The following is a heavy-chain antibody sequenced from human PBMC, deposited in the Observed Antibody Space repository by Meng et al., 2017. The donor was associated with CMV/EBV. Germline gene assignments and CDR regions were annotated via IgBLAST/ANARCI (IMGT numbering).Heavy chain of an antibody. CDR3: ARDLLKGGIAARPAGMGY. CDR1: GFTFGSYW. D-gene: IGHD6-6*01. Sequence: ETLSLTCAASGFTFGSYWIYWVRQAPGKGLVWVSRIKSDGSSTTYADSVKGRFTISRDNSKNTLYLQMNSLRAEDTAVYYCARDLLKGGIAARPAGMGYWGQGTLVTVSS. CDR2: IKSDGSST. V-gene: IGHV3-74*01. J-gene: IGHJ4*02.